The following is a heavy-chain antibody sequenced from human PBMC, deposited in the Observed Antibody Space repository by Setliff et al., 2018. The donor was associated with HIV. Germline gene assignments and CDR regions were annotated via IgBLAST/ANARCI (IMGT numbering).Heavy chain of an antibody. V-gene: IGHV4-34*01. J-gene: IGHJ5*02. Sequence: PSETLSLTCDVSGGSLSNPNYYWAWIRQPPGKGLEWIGEINHSGSTNYNPSLKSRVTMSVDTSKNQFSLRLSPVTAADTAIYYCAKGPRGLGLRYFFDHWAQGSPVTVSS. D-gene: IGHD3-10*01. CDR1: GGSLSNPNYY. CDR3: AKGPRGLGLRYFFDH. CDR2: INHSGST.